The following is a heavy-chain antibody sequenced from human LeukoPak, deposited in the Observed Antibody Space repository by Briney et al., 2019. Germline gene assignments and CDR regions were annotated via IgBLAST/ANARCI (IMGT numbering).Heavy chain of an antibody. D-gene: IGHD4-11*01. J-gene: IGHJ6*02. CDR2: IIPIFGTA. V-gene: IGHV1-69*13. CDR3: ARPRETTVTPNYYYGMDV. Sequence: GASVKVSCKASGGTFSSYAISWVRQAPGQGLEWMGGIIPIFGTANYAQKFQGRVTITADESTGTAYMELSSLRSEDTAVYYCARPRETTVTPNYYYGMDVWGQGTTVTVSS. CDR1: GGTFSSYA.